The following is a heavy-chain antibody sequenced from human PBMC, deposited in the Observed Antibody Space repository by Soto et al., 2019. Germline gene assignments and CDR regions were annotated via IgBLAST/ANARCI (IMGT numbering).Heavy chain of an antibody. V-gene: IGHV3-30*18. J-gene: IGHJ6*02. CDR2: ISYDGSNK. D-gene: IGHD5-18*01. CDR1: GFTFSSYG. Sequence: LRLSCAASGFTFSSYGMHWVRQAPGKGLEWVAVISYDGSNKYYADSVKGRFTISRDNSKNTLYLQMNSLRAEDTAVYYCAKDVQGYRTRVTYYYGMDVWGQGTTVTVSS. CDR3: AKDVQGYRTRVTYYYGMDV.